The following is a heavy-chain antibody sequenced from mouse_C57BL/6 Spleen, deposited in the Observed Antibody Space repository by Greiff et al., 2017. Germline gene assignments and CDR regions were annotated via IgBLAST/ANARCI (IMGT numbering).Heavy chain of an antibody. Sequence: QVQLQQSGPELVKPGASVKISCKASGYAFSSSWLNWVKQRPGKGLEWIGRIYPGDGDTNYNGKFKGKATLTADKSSSTAYMQLSSLTSEDSAVYCCARSEGSYGRSNYYAMDYWGQGTSVTVSS. CDR1: GYAFSSSW. V-gene: IGHV1-82*01. J-gene: IGHJ4*01. D-gene: IGHD1-1*01. CDR2: IYPGDGDT. CDR3: ARSEGSYGRSNYYAMDY.